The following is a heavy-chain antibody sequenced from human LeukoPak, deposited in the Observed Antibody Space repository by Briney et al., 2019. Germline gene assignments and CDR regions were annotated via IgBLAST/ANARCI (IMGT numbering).Heavy chain of an antibody. CDR3: ARLYSSGSPDY. CDR2: IWYDGSNK. D-gene: IGHD6-19*01. V-gene: IGHV3-33*01. CDR1: GFTFSSYG. Sequence: PGGSLRLSCAASGFTFSSYGMHWVRQAPGKGLEWVAVIWYDGSNKFYADSAKGRFTISRDNSKNTLYLQMDSLRAEDTAVYYCARLYSSGSPDYWGQGTLVTVSS. J-gene: IGHJ4*02.